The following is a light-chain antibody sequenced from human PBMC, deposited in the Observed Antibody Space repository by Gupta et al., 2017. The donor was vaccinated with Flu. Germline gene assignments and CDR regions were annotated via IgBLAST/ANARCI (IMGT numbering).Light chain of an antibody. CDR2: EYD. CDR3: QAYDSNSSGWV. V-gene: IGLV6-57*02. Sequence: ITCTSSSGSVVSGNRKCVRQRPGIAPATVMFEYDERPCGVADPVSGSVDSSSNSATLTTTRVEAEDEADYYCQAYDSNSSGWVLGGGTKLTVL. CDR1: SGSVVSGN. J-gene: IGLJ3*02.